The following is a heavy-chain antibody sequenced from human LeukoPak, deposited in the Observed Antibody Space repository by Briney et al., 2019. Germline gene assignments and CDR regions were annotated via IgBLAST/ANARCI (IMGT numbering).Heavy chain of an antibody. CDR3: AKAIRGGGIDMAFDY. J-gene: IGHJ4*02. CDR2: ITGSGGST. V-gene: IGHV3-23*01. CDR1: AFTFSSYT. D-gene: IGHD6-13*01. Sequence: GGSLRLPCAASAFTFSSYTMSWVRQAPGKGLEWVSGITGSGGSTYYADSVKGRFTISRDNSKNTLYLQMNSLRAEDTAVYYCAKAIRGGGIDMAFDYWGQGTLVTVSS.